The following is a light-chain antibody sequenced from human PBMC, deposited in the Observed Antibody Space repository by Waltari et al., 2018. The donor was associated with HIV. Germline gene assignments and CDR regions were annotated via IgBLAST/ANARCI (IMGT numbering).Light chain of an antibody. V-gene: IGKV1-5*03. CDR1: QSISSW. CDR2: KAS. Sequence: DIQMTQSPSTLSATVGDRVTITYRASQSISSWLAWYQQKSGKAPKLLIYKASSLESGVPSRFSGSGSGTEFTLTISSLQPDDFATYYCQQHNSYSWTFGQGTKVELK. J-gene: IGKJ1*01. CDR3: QQHNSYSWT.